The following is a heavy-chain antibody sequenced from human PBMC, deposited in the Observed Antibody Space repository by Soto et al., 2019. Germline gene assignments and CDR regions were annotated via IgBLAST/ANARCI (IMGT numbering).Heavy chain of an antibody. CDR1: GYTFTSYD. D-gene: IGHD1-26*01. V-gene: IGHV1-8*02. CDR3: AIVGARPPDY. Sequence: QVQLVQSGAEVKKPGASVKVSCKASGYTFTSYDMNWVRQATGQGLEWMGWMNPNSGNTGYAQKFQGRVTMTRNTAINTAYMELSSLSSEDAAVYYCAIVGARPPDYWGQGTLVTVSS. J-gene: IGHJ4*02. CDR2: MNPNSGNT.